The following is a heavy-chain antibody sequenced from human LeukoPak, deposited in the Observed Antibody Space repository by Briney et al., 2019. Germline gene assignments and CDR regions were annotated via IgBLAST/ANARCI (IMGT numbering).Heavy chain of an antibody. J-gene: IGHJ3*02. CDR3: AREIGSSGSYFDAFDI. CDR2: IYYSGST. Sequence: SETLSLTCTVSGGSISSYYWSWIRQPPGKGLEWIGYIYYSGSTNYDPSLKSRVTISVDTSKNQFSLKLSSVTAADTAVYYCAREIGSSGSYFDAFDIWGQGTMVTVSS. D-gene: IGHD1-26*01. V-gene: IGHV4-59*01. CDR1: GGSISSYY.